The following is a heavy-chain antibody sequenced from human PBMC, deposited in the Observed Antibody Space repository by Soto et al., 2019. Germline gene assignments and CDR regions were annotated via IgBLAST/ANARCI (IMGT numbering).Heavy chain of an antibody. J-gene: IGHJ4*02. D-gene: IGHD4-17*01. Sequence: GGSLRLSCAASGFTFSSYGMHWVRQAPGKGLEWVAVISYDGSNKYYADSVKGRFTISRDNSKNTLYLQMNSLRAEDTAVYYCASPPQYGDEGDYWGQGTLVTVSS. CDR1: GFTFSSYG. CDR2: ISYDGSNK. CDR3: ASPPQYGDEGDY. V-gene: IGHV3-30*03.